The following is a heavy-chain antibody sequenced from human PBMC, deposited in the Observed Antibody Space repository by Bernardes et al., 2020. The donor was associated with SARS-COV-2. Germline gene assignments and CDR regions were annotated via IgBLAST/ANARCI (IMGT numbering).Heavy chain of an antibody. D-gene: IGHD6-13*01. CDR1: GFTLSDYY. J-gene: IGHJ6*02. Sequence: GSLRLSCSASGFTLSDYYMNWIRQAPGKGLQWVSYISARGTTIFYADSVKGRFTIPRDNTKNTLYLEMNSLRVEDTAVYYCAKELAYGSSWRDYSYYFGMDVWGQGTTVTVSS. V-gene: IGHV3-11*01. CDR3: AKELAYGSSWRDYSYYFGMDV. CDR2: ISARGTTI.